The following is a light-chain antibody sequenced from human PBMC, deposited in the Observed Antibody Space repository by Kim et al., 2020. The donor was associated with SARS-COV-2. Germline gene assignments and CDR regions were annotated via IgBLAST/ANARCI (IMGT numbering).Light chain of an antibody. V-gene: IGLV3-9*01. CDR1: KIGKNH. J-gene: IGLJ2*01. Sequence: SVAREQPAKVVSGGCKIGKNHVHWYQQKPGQAPVTVIYKKNYLPSGSPERFSGANPGNTATLPISRAQDGDEADYYCQVWASNTALFGGGTQLTVL. CDR2: KKN. CDR3: QVWASNTAL.